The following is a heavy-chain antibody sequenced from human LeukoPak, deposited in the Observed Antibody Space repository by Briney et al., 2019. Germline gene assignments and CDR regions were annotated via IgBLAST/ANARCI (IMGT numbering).Heavy chain of an antibody. CDR1: GFTFSSYG. CDR2: ISCDGSNK. V-gene: IGHV3-30*18. D-gene: IGHD6-13*01. CDR3: AKDPDGIAAAGTVGDYFDY. J-gene: IGHJ4*02. Sequence: GGSLRLSCAASGFTFSSYGMHWVRQAPGKGLEWVAVISCDGSNKYYADSVKGRFTISRDNSKNTLYLQMNSLRAEDTAVYYCAKDPDGIAAAGTVGDYFDYWGQGTLVTVSS.